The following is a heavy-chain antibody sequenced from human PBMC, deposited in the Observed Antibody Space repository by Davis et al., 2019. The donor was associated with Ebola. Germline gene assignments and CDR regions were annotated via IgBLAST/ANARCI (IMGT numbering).Heavy chain of an antibody. J-gene: IGHJ4*02. CDR2: FYSGGST. CDR1: GFTVSRNH. CDR3: AGEDDYSNEH. Sequence: GASLNISCAASGFTVSRNHMTWVRQAPGKGLEWVSFFYSGGSTYYADSVKGRFTISRDTSKNTLYLQMSSLRAEDTAVYYCAGEDDYSNEHWGQGTLVTVSS. V-gene: IGHV3-53*01. D-gene: IGHD4-11*01.